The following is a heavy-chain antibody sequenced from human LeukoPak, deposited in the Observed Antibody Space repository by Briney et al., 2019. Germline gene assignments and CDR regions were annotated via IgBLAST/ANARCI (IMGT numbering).Heavy chain of an antibody. Sequence: GRSLRLSCAASGFTFSSYEMNWVRQAPGKGLEWVSTISGSGDRTYYGESVKGRFTISRDESKNTLYLQMNSLRAEDTAVYYCAKEGSNWNVDYWGQGTLVTVSS. V-gene: IGHV3-23*01. D-gene: IGHD1-1*01. J-gene: IGHJ4*02. CDR3: AKEGSNWNVDY. CDR1: GFTFSSYE. CDR2: ISGSGDRT.